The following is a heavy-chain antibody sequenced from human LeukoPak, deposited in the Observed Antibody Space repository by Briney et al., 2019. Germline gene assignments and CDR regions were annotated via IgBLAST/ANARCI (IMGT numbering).Heavy chain of an antibody. V-gene: IGHV3-74*01. CDR1: AXTFSSYW. CDR3: ARVCDGYNYDAFDI. J-gene: IGHJ3*02. Sequence: GGSLRLSCAASAXTFSSYWMHWVRQVPGKGLVWVSRINSDGSSTSYADSVKGRFTISRDNAKNTLYLQMNSLRAEDTAVYYCARVCDGYNYDAFDIWGQGTMVTVSS. CDR2: INSDGSST. D-gene: IGHD5-24*01.